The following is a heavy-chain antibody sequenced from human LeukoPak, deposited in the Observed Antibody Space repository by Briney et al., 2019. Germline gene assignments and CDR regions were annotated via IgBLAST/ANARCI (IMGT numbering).Heavy chain of an antibody. D-gene: IGHD6-13*01. V-gene: IGHV3-66*02. CDR1: GFTVSSNY. CDR3: ARVGGSSRSPFDY. J-gene: IGHJ4*02. CDR2: IYSGGST. Sequence: GGSLRLSCAASGFTVSSNYMSWVRQAPGKGLEWVSVIYSGGSTYYADSVKGRFTISRDNSKNTLYLQMNSLRAEDTAGYYCARVGGSSRSPFDYWGQGTLVTVSS.